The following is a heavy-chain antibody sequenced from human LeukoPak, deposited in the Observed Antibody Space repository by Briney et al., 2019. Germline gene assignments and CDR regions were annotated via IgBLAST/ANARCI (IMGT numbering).Heavy chain of an antibody. V-gene: IGHV4-59*01. Sequence: SETLSLTCTVSGGSISSYYWSWIRQPPGKGLEWIGYIYYSGSTNYNPSLKSRVTISVDTSKNQFSLKLSSVTAADTAVYYCAREAIAAAGSFDYWGQGTLVTVSS. D-gene: IGHD6-13*01. CDR2: IYYSGST. CDR3: AREAIAAAGSFDY. J-gene: IGHJ4*02. CDR1: GGSISSYY.